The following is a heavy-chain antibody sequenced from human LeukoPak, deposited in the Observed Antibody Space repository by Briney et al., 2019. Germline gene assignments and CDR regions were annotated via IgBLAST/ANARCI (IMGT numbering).Heavy chain of an antibody. CDR1: GGTFSSYA. V-gene: IGHV1-69*06. D-gene: IGHD6-19*01. Sequence: SVKVSCKASGGTFSSYAISRVRQAPGQGLEWMGGIIPIFGTANYAQKFQGRVTITADKSTSTAYMELSSLRSEDTAVYYCARPRTRLAWFDPWGQGTLVTVSS. CDR3: ARPRTRLAWFDP. CDR2: IIPIFGTA. J-gene: IGHJ5*02.